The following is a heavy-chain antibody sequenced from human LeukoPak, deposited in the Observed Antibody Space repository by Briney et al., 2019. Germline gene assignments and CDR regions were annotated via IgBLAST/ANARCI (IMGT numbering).Heavy chain of an antibody. Sequence: SETLSLTCTVSGGSISIYYWSWIRQPAGKGLEWIGRIYTSGSTNYNPSLKSRVTMSVDTSKNQFSLKLSSVTAADTAVYYCARDRGLLGGATFSGDYWGQGTLVTVSS. D-gene: IGHD1-26*01. CDR2: IYTSGST. CDR1: GGSISIYY. CDR3: ARDRGLLGGATFSGDY. V-gene: IGHV4-4*07. J-gene: IGHJ4*02.